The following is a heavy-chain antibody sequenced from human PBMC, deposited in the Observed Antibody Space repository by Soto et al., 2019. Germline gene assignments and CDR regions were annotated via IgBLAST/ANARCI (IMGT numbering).Heavy chain of an antibody. CDR2: IYSGGST. V-gene: IGHV3-66*01. CDR1: GFTVSSNY. Sequence: EVHLVESGGGLVQPGGSLRLSCAASGFTVSSNYMSWVRQAPGKGLEWVSVIYSGGSTYYADSVKGRFTISRDNSKNTLYLHMNSLRAAATAVYYRASAWDYGENSWYYYYYGTVVWGQGSTVTVSS. D-gene: IGHD4-17*01. CDR3: ASAWDYGENSWYYYYYGTVV. J-gene: IGHJ6*01.